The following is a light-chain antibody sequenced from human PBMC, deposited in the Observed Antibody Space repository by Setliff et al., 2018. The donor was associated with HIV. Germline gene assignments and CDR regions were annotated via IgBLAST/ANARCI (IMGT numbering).Light chain of an antibody. V-gene: IGLV2-11*01. CDR2: DVI. CDR3: CSYAGSYTYI. CDR1: SSDIGTYNY. J-gene: IGLJ1*01. Sequence: QSALPQPRSVSGSPGQSLTFSCTGSSSDIGTYNYVSWYQQHPGEAPKLIIYDVIRRPSGVPNRFSGSKSGNTASLTISGLQTEDEADYYCCSYAGSYTYIFGTGTKVTVL.